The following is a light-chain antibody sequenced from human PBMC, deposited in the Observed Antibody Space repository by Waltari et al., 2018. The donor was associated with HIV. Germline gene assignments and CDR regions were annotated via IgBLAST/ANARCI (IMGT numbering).Light chain of an antibody. Sequence: QSVLTQPPSVSAAPGQTVTISCSGSSSIIAYNYVSWYQQLPGTVPKVLIYDRNKRSSGIPDRFSGSKSDTSATLGITGLQTGDEADYYCGTWDATLNTYVVGSGTKVTVL. J-gene: IGLJ1*01. V-gene: IGLV1-51*01. CDR1: SSIIAYNY. CDR3: GTWDATLNTYV. CDR2: DRN.